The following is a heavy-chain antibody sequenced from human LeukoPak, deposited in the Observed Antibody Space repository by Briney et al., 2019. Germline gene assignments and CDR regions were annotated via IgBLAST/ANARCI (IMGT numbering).Heavy chain of an antibody. V-gene: IGHV1-69*13. D-gene: IGHD3-10*01. Sequence: ASVEVSCKASGGTFSNYAINWVRQAPGQGLEWMGEIIPIFGPANYAQKFQDRVTITADQSASSAYMELSGLRFEDTAVYFCAVRYGSGSYSWFDPWGQGTLVTVSS. CDR2: IIPIFGPA. CDR1: GGTFSNYA. CDR3: AVRYGSGSYSWFDP. J-gene: IGHJ5*02.